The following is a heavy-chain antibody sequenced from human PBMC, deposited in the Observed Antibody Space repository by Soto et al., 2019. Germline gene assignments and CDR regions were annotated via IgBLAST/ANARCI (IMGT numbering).Heavy chain of an antibody. CDR3: ARRWFGAAQGIGYFDN. V-gene: IGHV4-39*01. D-gene: IGHD3-10*01. CDR2: IYYRGST. Sequence: SETLSLTCTVSGGSISGSAYYWGWFRQPPGKGLEWIGSIYYRGSTYYNPSLKSRVTMSVDTSKNEFSLMLNSVTAADTAVYYCARRWFGAAQGIGYFDNWGQGTLVTVSS. CDR1: GGSISGSAYY. J-gene: IGHJ4*02.